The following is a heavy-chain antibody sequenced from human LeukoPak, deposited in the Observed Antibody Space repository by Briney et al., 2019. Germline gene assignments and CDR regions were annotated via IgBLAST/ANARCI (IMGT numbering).Heavy chain of an antibody. CDR2: INPNSGGT. D-gene: IGHD3-22*01. CDR3: AREEYYYDSSGSFLDY. CDR1: GYTFTGYY. J-gene: IGHJ4*02. Sequence: EASVKVSCKASGYTFTGYYMHWVRQAPGQGLEWMGWINPNSGGTNYAQKFQGRVTITGDTSISSSYMELSRLRADATAVYYWAREEYYYDSSGSFLDYWGQGTLVTVSS. V-gene: IGHV1-2*02.